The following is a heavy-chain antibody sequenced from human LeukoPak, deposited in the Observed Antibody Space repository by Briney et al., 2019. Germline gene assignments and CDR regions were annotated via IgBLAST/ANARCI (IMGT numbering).Heavy chain of an antibody. CDR1: GYSATFYG. Sequence: ASVKVSCKTSGYSATFYGITWVRQVAGQGIEWIGWITAKHGQTEYAPTSQDRVTMPSDTYPKTAYPELRRLSFELTAVYYFAGSLGYCTSNVCYLKYWGQGTLVTVSS. CDR3: AGSLGYCTSNVCYLKY. V-gene: IGHV1-18*01. CDR2: ITAKHGQT. J-gene: IGHJ4*02. D-gene: IGHD2-8*01.